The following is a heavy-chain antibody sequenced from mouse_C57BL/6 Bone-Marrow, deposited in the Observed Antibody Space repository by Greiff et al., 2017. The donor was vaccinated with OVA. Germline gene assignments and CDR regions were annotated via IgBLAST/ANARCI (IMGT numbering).Heavy chain of an antibody. CDR2: ISDGGSYT. Sequence: EVKVVESGGGLVKPGGSLKLSCAASGFTFSSYAMSWVRQTPEKRLEWVATISDGGSYTYYPDNVKGRFTISRDNAKNNLYLQMSHLKSEDTAMYYCARFRWLLLDYWGQGTTLTVSS. V-gene: IGHV5-4*03. CDR3: ARFRWLLLDY. CDR1: GFTFSSYA. J-gene: IGHJ2*01. D-gene: IGHD2-3*01.